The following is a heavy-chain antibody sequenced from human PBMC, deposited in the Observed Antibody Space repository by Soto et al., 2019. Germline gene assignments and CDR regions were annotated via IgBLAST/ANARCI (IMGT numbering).Heavy chain of an antibody. CDR1: GFRLRSDT. D-gene: IGHD1-26*01. CDR3: VRGRSGKYGYFDY. CDR2: IKSDGTK. V-gene: IGHV3-74*01. J-gene: IGHJ4*02. Sequence: EVRLVESGGGSVQVVESRRLSCSDPGFRLRSDTMHWVRQVPGKGLVWVSRIKSDGTKYYADSVRGRFTISRDNAKNTLYLEMNSLGAEDTAVYYCVRGRSGKYGYFDYWGQGVLVTVSS.